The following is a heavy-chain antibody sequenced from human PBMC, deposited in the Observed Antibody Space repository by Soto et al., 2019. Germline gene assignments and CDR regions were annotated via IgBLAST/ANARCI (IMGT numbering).Heavy chain of an antibody. V-gene: IGHV1-2*04. CDR3: ARVNMVRTYGMDV. CDR2: INPNSGGT. Sequence: GASVKVSCKASGYTFTGYYMHWVRQAPGQGLEWMGWINPNSGGTNYAQKFQGWVTMTRDTSISTAYMELSRLRSDDTAVYYCARVNMVRTYGMDVWGQGTTVTVS. J-gene: IGHJ6*02. CDR1: GYTFTGYY. D-gene: IGHD3-10*01.